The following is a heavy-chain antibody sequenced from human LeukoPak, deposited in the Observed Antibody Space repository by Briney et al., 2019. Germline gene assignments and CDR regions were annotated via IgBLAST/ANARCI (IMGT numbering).Heavy chain of an antibody. CDR3: AAERGWDYGSGSGFDI. Sequence: SVKVSCKASGFTFTSSAMQWVRQARGQRLEWIGWIVVGSGNTNYAQKFQERVTITRDMSTSTAYMELSSLRSEDTAVYYCAAERGWDYGSGSGFDIWGQGTMVTVSS. D-gene: IGHD3-10*01. V-gene: IGHV1-58*02. J-gene: IGHJ3*02. CDR2: IVVGSGNT. CDR1: GFTFTSSA.